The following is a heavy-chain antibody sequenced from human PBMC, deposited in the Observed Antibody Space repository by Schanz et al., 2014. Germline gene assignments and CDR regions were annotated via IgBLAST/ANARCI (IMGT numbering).Heavy chain of an antibody. Sequence: EVFLVESGGGLVQPGGSLRLSCAASGFAFSSFALSWVRQSPGKGLEWVSRLNFDETYTSYADSVKGRFTTSRDNSKNTMYLQMNSLRAEDTAVYYCVKDLQRELLRDDHYYGMDVWGQGTTVTVSS. D-gene: IGHD1-26*01. CDR1: GFAFSSFA. J-gene: IGHJ6*02. V-gene: IGHV3-23*04. CDR2: LNFDETYT. CDR3: VKDLQRELLRDDHYYGMDV.